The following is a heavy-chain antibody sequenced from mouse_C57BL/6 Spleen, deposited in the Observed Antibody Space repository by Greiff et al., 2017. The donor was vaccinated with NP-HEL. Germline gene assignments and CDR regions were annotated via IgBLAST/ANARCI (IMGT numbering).Heavy chain of an antibody. CDR1: GYTFTDYY. CDR3: ARLRNAMDY. Sequence: VKLMESGAELVRPGASVKLSCKASGYTFTDYYINWVKQRPGQGLEWIARIFPGSGNTYYNEKFKGKATLTAEKSSSTDYMQLSSLTSEDSAVYVCARLRNAMDYWGQGTSVTVSS. J-gene: IGHJ4*01. CDR2: IFPGSGNT. V-gene: IGHV1-76*01.